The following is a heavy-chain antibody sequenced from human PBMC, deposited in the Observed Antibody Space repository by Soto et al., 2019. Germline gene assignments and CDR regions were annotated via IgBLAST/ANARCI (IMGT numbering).Heavy chain of an antibody. Sequence: EVQLVESGGGLVQPGGSLRLSCATSGFILSDCAMNWVRQAPGKGLEWVSYISSSSSVIDYAHSVKGRFTVSRDNARNSLYLQINRLRAQDTAVYYWARDLSWSSNWYYYMDVLGKGTTVTVSS. J-gene: IGHJ6*03. D-gene: IGHD7-27*01. V-gene: IGHV3-48*01. CDR1: GFILSDCA. CDR2: ISSSSSVI. CDR3: ARDLSWSSNWYYYMDV.